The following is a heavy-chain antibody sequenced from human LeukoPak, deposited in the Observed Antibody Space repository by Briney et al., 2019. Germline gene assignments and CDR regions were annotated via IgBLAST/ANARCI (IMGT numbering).Heavy chain of an antibody. Sequence: ASVTVSRQSSGYTFTDYYMHWVRQAPGQGLEWMGWINLNSGGTIYEQIFQGRVTMTRHTPISTAYIDLSSLRYDDTAVYYCVTFAGLISWGQGTLVTVSS. D-gene: IGHD3-16*01. V-gene: IGHV1-2*02. CDR1: GYTFTDYY. J-gene: IGHJ5*02. CDR2: INLNSGGT. CDR3: VTFAGLIS.